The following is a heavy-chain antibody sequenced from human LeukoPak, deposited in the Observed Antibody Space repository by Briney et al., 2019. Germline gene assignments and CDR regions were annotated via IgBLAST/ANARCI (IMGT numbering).Heavy chain of an antibody. D-gene: IGHD5-12*01. J-gene: IGHJ4*02. Sequence: GGSLRLSCAASGFTVSSNYMSWVRQAPGKRLEWVSIIYSGGSTYYADSVKGRLTISRDNAKNSLYLQMNSLRAEDTAVYYCVSSGYDGLFDYWGQGTLLTVSS. CDR1: GFTVSSNY. CDR2: IYSGGST. CDR3: VSSGYDGLFDY. V-gene: IGHV3-66*01.